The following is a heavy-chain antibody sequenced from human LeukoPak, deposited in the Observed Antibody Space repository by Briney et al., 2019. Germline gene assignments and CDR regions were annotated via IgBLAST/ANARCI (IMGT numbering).Heavy chain of an antibody. V-gene: IGHV4-59*01. CDR1: GGSISSYY. J-gene: IGHJ4*02. CDR2: IYYSGST. D-gene: IGHD4-23*01. Sequence: PSETLSLTCTVSGGSISSYYWSWIRQPPGKGLEWIGYIYYSGSTNYNPSLKSRVTISVDTSKNQFSLKLSSVTAADTAVYYCARGRDGGYFDSWGQGTLVTVSS. CDR3: ARGRDGGYFDS.